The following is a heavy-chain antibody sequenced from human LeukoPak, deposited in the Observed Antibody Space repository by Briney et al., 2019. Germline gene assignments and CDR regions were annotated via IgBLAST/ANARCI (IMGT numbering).Heavy chain of an antibody. CDR2: ISYDGSNK. Sequence: HTGGSLRLSCAASGFTFNSYGMHWVRQVPGKGLEGVALISYDGSNKHYADSVKGRFTISRDNSKNTLYLQMNSLRAEDTAVYYCARAHLSSSSTDYMEVWGKGTTVTVSS. CDR3: ARAHLSSSSTDYMEV. J-gene: IGHJ6*03. D-gene: IGHD6-6*01. CDR1: GFTFNSYG. V-gene: IGHV3-30*03.